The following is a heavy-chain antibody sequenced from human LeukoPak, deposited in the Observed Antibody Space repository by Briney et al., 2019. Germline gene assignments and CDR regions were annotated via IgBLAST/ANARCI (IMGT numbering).Heavy chain of an antibody. CDR3: ARGVFGTTYDILTGYYEGLLGFDY. Sequence: SGTLSLPFSVSGGSISSNTYYWGWIRPPPGKWLEGIGSIYYSGSTYYNPSLKSRVTISVDTSKNQFSLKLSSVTAADTAVYYCARGVFGTTYDILTGYYEGLLGFDYWGQGTLVTVSS. J-gene: IGHJ4*02. V-gene: IGHV4-39*07. CDR2: IYYSGST. CDR1: GGSISSNTYY. D-gene: IGHD3-9*01.